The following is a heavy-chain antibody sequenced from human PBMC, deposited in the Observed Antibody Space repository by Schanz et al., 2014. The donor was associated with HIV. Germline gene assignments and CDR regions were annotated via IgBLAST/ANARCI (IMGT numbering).Heavy chain of an antibody. CDR1: GFTFSNFA. CDR2: ISYDGSNK. Sequence: QVQLVESGGGVVQPGRSLRLSCAASGFTFSNFAMHWVRQAPGKGLEWEAVISYDGSNKYYADSVKGRFTISRDNSKNSLFLQMNSLRAEDTAMYYCARDVGAGANDYWGQGTLVTVSS. D-gene: IGHD1-26*01. J-gene: IGHJ4*02. V-gene: IGHV3-33*05. CDR3: ARDVGAGANDY.